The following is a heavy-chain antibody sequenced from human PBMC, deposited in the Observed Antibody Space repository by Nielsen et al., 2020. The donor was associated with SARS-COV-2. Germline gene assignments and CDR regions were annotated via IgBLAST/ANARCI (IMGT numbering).Heavy chain of an antibody. CDR2: IGTAGDT. Sequence: GESLKISCAASGFTFSSYDMHWVRQATGKGLEWVSAIGTAGDTYYPGSVKGRFTISRENAKNSLYLQMNSLRAGDTAVYYCARDLSGNWYFDLWGRGTLVTVSS. V-gene: IGHV3-13*01. CDR3: ARDLSGNWYFDL. CDR1: GFTFSSYD. J-gene: IGHJ2*01. D-gene: IGHD2/OR15-2a*01.